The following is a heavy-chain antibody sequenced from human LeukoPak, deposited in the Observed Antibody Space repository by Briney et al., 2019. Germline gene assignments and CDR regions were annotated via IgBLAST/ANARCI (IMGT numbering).Heavy chain of an antibody. J-gene: IGHJ4*02. Sequence: PGGSLRLSCAASGFTFSSYSMNWVRQAPGKGLEWVANINQYGSEKYYVDSVKGRFTISRDNAKNSLYLQMNSLRAEDTAVYYCARDLHGGNSGGYWGQGTLVTVSS. CDR3: ARDLHGGNSGGY. V-gene: IGHV3-7*01. D-gene: IGHD4-23*01. CDR1: GFTFSSYS. CDR2: INQYGSEK.